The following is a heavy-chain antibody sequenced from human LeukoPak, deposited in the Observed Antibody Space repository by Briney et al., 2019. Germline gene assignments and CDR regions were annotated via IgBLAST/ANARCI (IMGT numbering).Heavy chain of an antibody. CDR1: GFTFSSYA. J-gene: IGHJ4*02. V-gene: IGHV3-30-3*02. CDR3: AKLSGLETD. CDR2: ISYDGSNK. D-gene: IGHD2-21*02. Sequence: GGSLRLSCAASGFTFSSYAMHWVRQAPGKGLEWVAVISYDGSNKYYADSVKGRFTISRDNSKNTLYLQMNSLRAEDTAVYYCAKLSGLETDWGQGTLVTVSS.